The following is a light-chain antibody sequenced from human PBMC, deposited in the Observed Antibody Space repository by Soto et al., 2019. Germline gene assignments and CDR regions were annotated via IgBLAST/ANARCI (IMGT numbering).Light chain of an antibody. CDR3: QQYNTWPQP. CDR1: QSVSSN. CDR2: GAS. V-gene: IGKV3-15*01. J-gene: IGKJ1*01. Sequence: EIVMTQSPATLSVSPGERATLSCRASQSVSSNLAWYQQKPGQAPRLLIYGASTRATGIPARFSGSGSGTEFTLTISSLQSEDFAVYYCQQYNTWPQPFGQGPNVDIK.